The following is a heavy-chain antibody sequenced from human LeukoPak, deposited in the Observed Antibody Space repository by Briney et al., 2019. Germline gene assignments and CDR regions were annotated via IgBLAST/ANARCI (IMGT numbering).Heavy chain of an antibody. J-gene: IGHJ4*02. CDR3: AREGSEGYLFDY. CDR1: RDSVSSSSAA. D-gene: IGHD1-1*01. Sequence: SQTLSLTCAISRDSVSSSSAAWSWIRQSPSRGLEWLGRTYYRSKWYNDYAVSVKSRITINPDTSKNQFSLQLNSMTPEDTAVYYCAREGSEGYLFDYWGQGTLVTVSS. CDR2: TYYRSKWYN. V-gene: IGHV6-1*01.